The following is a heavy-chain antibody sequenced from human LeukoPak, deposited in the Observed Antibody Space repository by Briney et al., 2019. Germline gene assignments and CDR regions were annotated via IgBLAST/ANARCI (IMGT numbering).Heavy chain of an antibody. CDR3: ARSHSSWYYFES. Sequence: ASVQVSCKTSGYTFTNYYMHWVRQAPGEGLEWMGVLDPRGGSTTYTQMFQGRVTMTRDTSTSTVYIELSSLRSEDTAVYYCARSHSSWYYFESWGQGTLVTVSS. CDR2: LDPRGGST. D-gene: IGHD6-13*01. J-gene: IGHJ4*02. CDR1: GYTFTNYY. V-gene: IGHV1-46*01.